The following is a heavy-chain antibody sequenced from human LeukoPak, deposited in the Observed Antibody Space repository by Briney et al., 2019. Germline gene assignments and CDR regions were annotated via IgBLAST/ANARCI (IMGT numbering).Heavy chain of an antibody. D-gene: IGHD5-18*01. CDR2: ISSDSSYI. CDR1: GFTFSSYA. CDR3: ARVFTALDY. Sequence: GGSLRLSCAASGFTFSSYAMSWVRQAPGKGLEWVSSISSDSSYIYYADSVKGRFTISRDNAKNSLYLQMNSLRVEDTAVYYCARVFTALDYWGQGTLVTVSS. V-gene: IGHV3-21*01. J-gene: IGHJ4*02.